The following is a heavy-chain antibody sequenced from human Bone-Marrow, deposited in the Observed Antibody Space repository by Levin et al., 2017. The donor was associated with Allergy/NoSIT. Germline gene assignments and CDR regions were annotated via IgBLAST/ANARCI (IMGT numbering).Heavy chain of an antibody. V-gene: IGHV1-2*06. CDR1: GYTFTGYY. D-gene: IGHD3-16*02. CDR3: AREPPLHGYEFIWGTSRDDAFDV. CDR2: INPNSGGI. J-gene: IGHJ3*01. Sequence: ASVKVSCKAFGYTFTGYYIHWVRQAPGQGLEWMGRINPNSGGIDYAQNFHGRVTMTRDTSISTAYMELSSLRSDDTAVYFCAREPPLHGYEFIWGTSRDDAFDVWGQGTMVTVSA.